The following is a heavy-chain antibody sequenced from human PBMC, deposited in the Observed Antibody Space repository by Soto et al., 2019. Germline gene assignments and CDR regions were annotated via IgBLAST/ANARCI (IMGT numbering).Heavy chain of an antibody. CDR1: GFTFSSYS. V-gene: IGHV3-21*01. D-gene: IGHD1-7*01. CDR3: ATTNIRTTTADY. CDR2: ISSSSSYI. J-gene: IGHJ4*02. Sequence: PGGSLRLSCAASGFTFSSYSMNWVRQAPGKGLEWVSSISSSSSYIYYADSVKGRFTISRDNAKNSLYLQMNSLRAEDTAVYYCATTNIRTTTADYWGQGTLVTVSS.